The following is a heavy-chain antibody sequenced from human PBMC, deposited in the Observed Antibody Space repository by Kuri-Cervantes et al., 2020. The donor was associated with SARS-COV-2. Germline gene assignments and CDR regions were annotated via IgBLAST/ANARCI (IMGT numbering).Heavy chain of an antibody. Sequence: ASVKVSCKASGYTFTSYGISWVRQAPGQGLEWMGIINPSGGSTSYAQKFQGRVTMTRDTSTSTVYMELSSLRSEDTAVYYCARDGGDRGSRPSTFDYWGQGTLVTVSS. CDR3: ARDGGDRGSRPSTFDY. CDR1: GYTFTSYG. CDR2: INPSGGST. J-gene: IGHJ4*02. D-gene: IGHD2-21*02. V-gene: IGHV1-46*01.